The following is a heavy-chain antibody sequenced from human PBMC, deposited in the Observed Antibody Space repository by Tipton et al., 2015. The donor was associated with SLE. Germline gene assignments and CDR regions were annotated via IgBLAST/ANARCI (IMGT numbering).Heavy chain of an antibody. J-gene: IGHJ6*02. D-gene: IGHD5-12*01. CDR3: ARLGSGYDWDYYQYGMDV. CDR2: IYTSGST. V-gene: IGHV4-4*07. CDR1: GGSISSYY. Sequence: TLSLTCTVSGGSISSYYWSWIRQPAGKGLEWIGRIYTSGSTNYNPSLKSRVTMSVDMSKIQFSLKLSSVTAADTAVYYCARLGSGYDWDYYQYGMDVWGQGTTVTVSS.